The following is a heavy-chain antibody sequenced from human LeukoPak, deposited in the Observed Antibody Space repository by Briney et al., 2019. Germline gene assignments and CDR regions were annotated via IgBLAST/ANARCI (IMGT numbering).Heavy chain of an antibody. CDR3: ARYLDYGGNSRVFQH. V-gene: IGHV4-34*01. CDR1: GGSISSYY. D-gene: IGHD4-23*01. J-gene: IGHJ1*01. CDR2: INHGGST. Sequence: SETLSLTCTVSGGSISSYYWTWIRQPPGKGLEWIGEINHGGSTNYNPSLKSRVTISVDTSKNQFSLKLSSVTAADTAVYYCARYLDYGGNSRVFQHWGQGTLVTVSS.